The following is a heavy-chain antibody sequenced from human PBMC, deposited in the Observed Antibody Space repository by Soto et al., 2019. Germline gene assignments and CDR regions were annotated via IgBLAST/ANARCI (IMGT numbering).Heavy chain of an antibody. CDR3: ARDRSGRHYFDY. D-gene: IGHD6-19*01. CDR2: IYYSGST. J-gene: IGHJ4*02. Sequence: SETLSLTCTVSGGSISSYYWSWIRQPPGKGLEWIGYIYYSGSTNYNPSLKSRVTISVDTSKNQFSLKLSSVTAADTAVYYCARDRSGRHYFDYWGQGTLVTVSS. V-gene: IGHV4-59*01. CDR1: GGSISSYY.